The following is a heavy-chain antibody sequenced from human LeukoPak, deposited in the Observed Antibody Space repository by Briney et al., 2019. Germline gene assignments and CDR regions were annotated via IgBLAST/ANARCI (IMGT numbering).Heavy chain of an antibody. Sequence: GGSLRLSCAASGLTLRNYWMQWVRQAPGKGLVWVSRISTDGGTTGYADSVKGRFTVSRDNAKNILYLHMSSLRAEDTAVYYCARDHHNSGDYWGQGTLVTVSS. CDR2: ISTDGGTT. V-gene: IGHV3-74*01. D-gene: IGHD3-10*01. J-gene: IGHJ4*02. CDR1: GLTLRNYW. CDR3: ARDHHNSGDY.